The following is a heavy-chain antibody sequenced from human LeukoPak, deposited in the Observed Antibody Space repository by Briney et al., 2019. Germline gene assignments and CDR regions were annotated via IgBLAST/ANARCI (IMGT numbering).Heavy chain of an antibody. V-gene: IGHV1-69*04. CDR2: IIPILGIA. CDR3: ARDLYGDSDY. Sequence: ASVKVSCKASGYTFTSYDINWVRQATGQGLEWMGRIIPILGIANYAQKFQGRVTITADKSTSTAYMELSSLRSEDTAVYYCARDLYGDSDYWGQGTLVTVSS. J-gene: IGHJ4*02. CDR1: GYTFTSYD. D-gene: IGHD4-17*01.